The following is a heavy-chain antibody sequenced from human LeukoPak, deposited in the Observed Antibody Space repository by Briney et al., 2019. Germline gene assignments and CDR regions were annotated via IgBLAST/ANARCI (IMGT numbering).Heavy chain of an antibody. CDR2: ISSGGSTI. D-gene: IGHD3-10*01. J-gene: IGHJ4*02. CDR3: ARDLLYGVRGVNGY. V-gene: IGHV3-11*01. CDR1: GFTFSDYY. Sequence: PGGSLRLSCAASGFTFSDYYMSWIRQAPGKGLEWVSYISSGGSTIYYADSVKGRFTISRDNAKNSLYLQMNSLRAEDTAVYYCARDLLYGVRGVNGYWGQGTLVTVSS.